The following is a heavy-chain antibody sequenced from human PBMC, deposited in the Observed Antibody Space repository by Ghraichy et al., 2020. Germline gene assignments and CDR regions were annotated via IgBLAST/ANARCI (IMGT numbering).Heavy chain of an antibody. CDR3: ARQSEVGTLQGLDY. Sequence: SETLSLTCTVSGGSFSSSDYYWGWIRQPPGKGLEWIGSINLSGSTYYNPSLKSRVIISVDTSKNQFSLRLSSVTAADTAVYYCARQSEVGTLQGLDYWGQGTLATVSS. J-gene: IGHJ4*02. V-gene: IGHV4-39*01. D-gene: IGHD1-7*01. CDR1: GGSFSSSDYY. CDR2: INLSGST.